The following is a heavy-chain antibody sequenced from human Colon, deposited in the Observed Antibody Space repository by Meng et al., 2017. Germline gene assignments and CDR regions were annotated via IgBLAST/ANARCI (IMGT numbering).Heavy chain of an antibody. V-gene: IGHV4-4*02. CDR2: IDHRGDP. CDR1: GGSITTNSY. J-gene: IGHJ4*02. Sequence: VPLLESGPGLVKPSGTLSLPCAFSGGSITTNSYWSWVRQSPAKGLEWIGQIDHRGDPYYNPSLKSRVTMSVDRSKSQVSLQLTSVTAADTAVYYCARHGGYYQDYWGQGTLVTVSS. CDR3: ARHGGYYQDY. D-gene: IGHD4-23*01.